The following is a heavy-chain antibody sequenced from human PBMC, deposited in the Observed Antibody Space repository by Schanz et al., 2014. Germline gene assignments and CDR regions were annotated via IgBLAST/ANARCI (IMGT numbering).Heavy chain of an antibody. Sequence: VQLVQSGAEVKRPGASVRVSCKASGYTFTSYDFNWVRQAPGQGLEWMGWMNPDSGITNYAQRFQGRVTITADKSSDTAYMELSSLRSEDTAVYYCARDLISSGWYGWGQGTLVTVSS. D-gene: IGHD6-19*01. CDR3: ARDLISSGWYG. CDR2: MNPDSGIT. V-gene: IGHV1-8*01. J-gene: IGHJ4*02. CDR1: GYTFTSYD.